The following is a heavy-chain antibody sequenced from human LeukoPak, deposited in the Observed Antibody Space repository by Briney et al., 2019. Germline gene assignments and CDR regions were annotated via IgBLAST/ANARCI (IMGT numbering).Heavy chain of an antibody. CDR3: ARPLDTTFFNAFDI. CDR1: GGSISTSSYF. CDR2: IYYSGIT. V-gene: IGHV4-39*01. J-gene: IGHJ3*02. Sequence: SETLSLTCTVSGGSISTSSYFWGWIRQPPGKGLEWIGSIYYSGITFYNPSLKSRPTISVDTSKNQFSLKLTSVTAADTAVYYCARPLDTTFFNAFDIWGQGTMVTVSS. D-gene: IGHD2/OR15-2a*01.